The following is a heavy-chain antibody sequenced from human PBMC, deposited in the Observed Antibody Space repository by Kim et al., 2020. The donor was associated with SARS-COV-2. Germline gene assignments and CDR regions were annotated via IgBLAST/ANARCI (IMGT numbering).Heavy chain of an antibody. CDR2: ISGSGGST. J-gene: IGHJ4*02. CDR3: AKSDRITMIVVVTLFDY. Sequence: GSLRLSCAASGFTFSSYAMSWVRQAPGKGLEWVSAISGSGGSTYYADSVKGRFTISRDNSKNTLYLQMNSLRAEDTAVYYCAKSDRITMIVVVTLFDYWGQGTLVTVSS. CDR1: GFTFSSYA. D-gene: IGHD3-22*01. V-gene: IGHV3-23*01.